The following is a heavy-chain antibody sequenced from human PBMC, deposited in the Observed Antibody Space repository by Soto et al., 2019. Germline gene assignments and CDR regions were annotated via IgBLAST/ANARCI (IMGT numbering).Heavy chain of an antibody. D-gene: IGHD3-3*01. J-gene: IGHJ1*01. Sequence: QVQLVESGGGVVQPGRSLRLSCAASGFTFSSYAMHWVRQAPGKGLEWMAVISYDGSNKKYVDSVKGRFTISRDNSENTLDLQMNSLRAEDTAVYYCARGVESGGTYFGHWGQGTLVTVSS. CDR1: GFTFSSYA. CDR3: ARGVESGGTYFGH. V-gene: IGHV3-30-3*01. CDR2: ISYDGSNK.